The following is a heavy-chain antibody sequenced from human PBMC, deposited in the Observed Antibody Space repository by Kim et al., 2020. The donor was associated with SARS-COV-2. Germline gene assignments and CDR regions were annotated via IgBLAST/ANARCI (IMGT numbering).Heavy chain of an antibody. V-gene: IGHV3-11*01. Sequence: GGSLRLSCEASGFTFSVYYMGWIRQAPGKGLEWVSHITGSGNTVYADSVRGRFTISRDNAKNSLYLQMNSLRAEDTAVYYCATYYYYYFSYWGQGTLVTVSS. CDR2: ITGSGNTV. D-gene: IGHD3-22*01. J-gene: IGHJ4*02. CDR1: GFTFSVYY. CDR3: ATYYYYYFSY.